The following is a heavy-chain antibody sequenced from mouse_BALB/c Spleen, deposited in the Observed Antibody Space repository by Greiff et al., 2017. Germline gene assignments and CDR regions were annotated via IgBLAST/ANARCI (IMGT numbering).Heavy chain of an antibody. J-gene: IGHJ3*01. CDR2: INTSNGRT. CDR1: GYTFTSYW. Sequence: QVQLQQPGAELVKPGASVKLSCKASGYTFTSYWMHWVKQRPGQGLEWIGEINTSNGRTNYNEKFKSKATLTVDKSSSTAYMQLSSLTSEDSAVYYCARLRDDYRYDGAFAYWGQGTLVTVSA. CDR3: ARLRDDYRYDGAFAY. D-gene: IGHD2-14*01. V-gene: IGHV1S81*02.